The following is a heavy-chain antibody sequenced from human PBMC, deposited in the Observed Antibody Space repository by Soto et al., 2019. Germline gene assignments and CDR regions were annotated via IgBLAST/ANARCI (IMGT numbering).Heavy chain of an antibody. Sequence: QVQLVQSGAEVKKPGASVKVSCKASGYTFSSYGFSWVRQAPGQGLEWMGWINAYNGNTNYAQKLQGRVTLTTDTSTSTAYRELRSLRSDDTAVYYCARTLPPIDYWGQGTLVTVSS. V-gene: IGHV1-18*01. CDR2: INAYNGNT. J-gene: IGHJ4*02. CDR3: ARTLPPIDY. CDR1: GYTFSSYG. D-gene: IGHD1-26*01.